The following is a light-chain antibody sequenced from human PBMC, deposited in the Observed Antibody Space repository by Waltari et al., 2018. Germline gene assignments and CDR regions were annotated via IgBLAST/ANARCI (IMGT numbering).Light chain of an antibody. Sequence: QSVLTQPPSASGTPGQRVTISCSGSSSNIGGNPLNWYHHLPGTAPKLLIYNDNQSPSGVPDRLSGTKSGSSGSLAISGLQSDDEGDYYCSARDDSLNGPVFGGGTKLTVL. CDR1: SSNIGGNP. J-gene: IGLJ3*02. CDR3: SARDDSLNGPV. CDR2: NDN. V-gene: IGLV1-44*01.